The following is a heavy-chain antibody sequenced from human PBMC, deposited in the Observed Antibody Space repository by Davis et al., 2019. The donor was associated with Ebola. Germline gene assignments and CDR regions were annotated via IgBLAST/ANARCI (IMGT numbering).Heavy chain of an antibody. J-gene: IGHJ4*02. CDR1: GFTLSNFG. CDR2: ISSDGSVQ. D-gene: IGHD3-22*01. Sequence: PGGSLSLTCAASGFTLSNFGMHWVRQAPGKGLEWVAVISSDGSVQYYLDSVKGRFTISRDISKNTLYLQMDSLRDEETAVYYCAKEGGYNSRPYGAYFDYWGQGTLVTVSS. CDR3: AKEGGYNSRPYGAYFDY. V-gene: IGHV3-30*18.